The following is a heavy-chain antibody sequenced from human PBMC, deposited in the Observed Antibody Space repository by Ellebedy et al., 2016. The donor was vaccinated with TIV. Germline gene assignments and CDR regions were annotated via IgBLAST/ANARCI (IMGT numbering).Heavy chain of an antibody. Sequence: SETLSLTXTVSGGSISSSSYYWGWIRQPPGKGLEWIGSIYYSGSTYYNPSLKSRVTISVDTSKNQFSLKLSSVTAADTAVYYCARDMGITLPWGQWLVPHYFDYWGQGTLVTVSS. CDR2: IYYSGST. CDR1: GGSISSSSYY. V-gene: IGHV4-39*07. J-gene: IGHJ4*02. CDR3: ARDMGITLPWGQWLVPHYFDY. D-gene: IGHD6-19*01.